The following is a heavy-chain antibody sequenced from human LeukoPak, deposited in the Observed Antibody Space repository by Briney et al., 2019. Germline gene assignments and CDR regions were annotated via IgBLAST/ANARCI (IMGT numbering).Heavy chain of an antibody. CDR2: ISSSSSYI. D-gene: IGHD6-13*01. V-gene: IGHV3-21*01. J-gene: IGHJ6*03. CDR3: AREVVYSSSWYVSRDYYYYYMDV. CDR1: GFIFTDYT. Sequence: PGGSLRLSCTSPGFIFTDYTMTWVRQAPGKGLEWVSSISSSSSYIYYADSVKGRFTISRDNAKNSLYLQMNSLRAEDTAVYYCAREVVYSSSWYVSRDYYYYYMDVWGKGTTVTVSS.